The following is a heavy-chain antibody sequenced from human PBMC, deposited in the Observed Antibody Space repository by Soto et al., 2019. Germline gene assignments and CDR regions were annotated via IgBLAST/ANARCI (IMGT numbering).Heavy chain of an antibody. D-gene: IGHD2-2*01. CDR1: GGTFSSYA. V-gene: IGHV1-69*06. Sequence: SVKVSCKASGGTFSSYAISWVRQAPGQGLEWMGGIIPIFGTANYAQKFQGRVTITADKSTSTAYMELSSLRSEDTAVYYCARDDCSSTSCYESDNWFDPWGQGTLVTVS. CDR2: IIPIFGTA. CDR3: ARDDCSSTSCYESDNWFDP. J-gene: IGHJ5*02.